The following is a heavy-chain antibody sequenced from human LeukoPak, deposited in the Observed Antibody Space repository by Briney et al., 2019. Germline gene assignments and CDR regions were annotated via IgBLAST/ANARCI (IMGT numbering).Heavy chain of an antibody. D-gene: IGHD6-19*01. CDR1: GFTFSSYA. J-gene: IGHJ5*02. CDR2: ISYDGSNK. Sequence: GGSLRLSCAASGFTFSSYAMHWVRQAPGKGLEWVAVISYDGSNKYYADSVKGRFTISRDNSKNTLYLQMNSLRAEDTAVYYCARVWSVAGTGNWFDPWGQGTLVTVSS. V-gene: IGHV3-30-3*01. CDR3: ARVWSVAGTGNWFDP.